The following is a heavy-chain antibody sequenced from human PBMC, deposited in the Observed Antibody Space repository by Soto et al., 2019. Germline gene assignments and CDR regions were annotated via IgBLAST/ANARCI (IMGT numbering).Heavy chain of an antibody. J-gene: IGHJ5*02. CDR3: AKGLFNDFWSGYYESWFDP. Sequence: PVGSVRLSCAASGFTFSSYAMSWVRQAPGKGLEWVSAISGSGGSTYYADSVKGRFTISRDNSKNTLYLQMNSLRAEDTAVYYCAKGLFNDFWSGYYESWFDPWGQGTLVTVSS. CDR1: GFTFSSYA. V-gene: IGHV3-23*01. CDR2: ISGSGGST. D-gene: IGHD3-3*01.